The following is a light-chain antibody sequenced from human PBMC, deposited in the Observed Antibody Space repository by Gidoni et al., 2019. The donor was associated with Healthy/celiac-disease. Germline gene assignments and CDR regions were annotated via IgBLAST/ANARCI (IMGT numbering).Light chain of an antibody. Sequence: QSALTQPASVSGSPGQSITISCTGTSSDVGGSNYVSGYQQHPGKAPKLMIYDVSNRPSGVSKRFSGSKSGNTASLTISGLQAEDEADYYCSSYTSSSTRVVFGGGTKLTVL. CDR3: SSYTSSSTRVV. CDR2: DVS. CDR1: SSDVGGSNY. V-gene: IGLV2-14*01. J-gene: IGLJ2*01.